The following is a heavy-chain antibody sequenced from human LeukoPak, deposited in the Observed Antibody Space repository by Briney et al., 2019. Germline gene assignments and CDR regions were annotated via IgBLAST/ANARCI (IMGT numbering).Heavy chain of an antibody. CDR1: DFNFRSNW. CDR3: AKEGDWNLDY. J-gene: IGHJ4*02. V-gene: IGHV3-7*04. Sequence: GGSLRLSCVASDFNFRSNWMDWVRQAPGKGLEWVANIKGDGGEKNYVDSVKGRFSISRDNAKNSLYLEMNSLRAEDTGVYYCAKEGDWNLDYWGQGALVTVSS. CDR2: IKGDGGEK. D-gene: IGHD1-1*01.